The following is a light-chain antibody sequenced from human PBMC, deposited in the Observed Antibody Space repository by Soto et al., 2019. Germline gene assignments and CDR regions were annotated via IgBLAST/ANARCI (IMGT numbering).Light chain of an antibody. CDR1: QSVSSY. Sequence: EIVLTQSPATLSLSPGERATLSCRASQSVSSYLAWYQQKPCQAPRLLIYDASSRATGIPARFSGSGSGTDFTLTLSSLEPEDFAVYYCQQRSNWPVTFGQGTKVEIK. CDR2: DAS. J-gene: IGKJ1*01. V-gene: IGKV3-11*01. CDR3: QQRSNWPVT.